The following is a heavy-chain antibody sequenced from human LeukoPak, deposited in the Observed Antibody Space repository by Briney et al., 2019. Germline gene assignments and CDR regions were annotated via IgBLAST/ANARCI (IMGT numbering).Heavy chain of an antibody. D-gene: IGHD3-10*01. CDR2: INHSGST. V-gene: IGHV4-34*01. Sequence: SETLSLTCAVYGGSFSGYYWSWIRQPPGKGLEWIGEINHSGSTNYNPSLKSRVTISVDTSKNQFSLKLSSVTAADTAVYYCARRGLHGSGSYYGYYYYYMDVWGKGTTVTISS. J-gene: IGHJ6*03. CDR3: ARRGLHGSGSYYGYYYYYMDV. CDR1: GGSFSGYY.